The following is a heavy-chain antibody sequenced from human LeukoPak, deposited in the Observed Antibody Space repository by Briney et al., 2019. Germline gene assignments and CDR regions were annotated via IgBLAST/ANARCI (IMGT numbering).Heavy chain of an antibody. V-gene: IGHV1-46*01. D-gene: IGHD6-19*01. CDR3: ARGGGAGIAVADTSGAFDI. J-gene: IGHJ3*02. Sequence: GASVTVSCKASVYTFTSYYMHWVRQAPGQGLEWMGIINPSGGSTSYAQKFQGRVTMTRDTSTSTVYMELSSLSSEDTAVYYCARGGGAGIAVADTSGAFDIWGQGTMVTVSS. CDR1: VYTFTSYY. CDR2: INPSGGST.